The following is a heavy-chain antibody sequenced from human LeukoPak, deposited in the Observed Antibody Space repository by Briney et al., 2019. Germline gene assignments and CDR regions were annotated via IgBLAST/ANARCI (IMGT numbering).Heavy chain of an antibody. CDR2: MYTSEST. CDR1: GGSISSYY. J-gene: IGHJ5*02. V-gene: IGHV4-4*07. Sequence: SETLSLTCTVSGGSISSYYWSWIRQPAGKGLEWIGRMYTSESTNYNPSLKSRVTMSVDTSKNQFSLKLSSVTAADTAVYYCARIGDSSGYYSPNWFDPWGQGTQVTVSS. D-gene: IGHD3-22*01. CDR3: ARIGDSSGYYSPNWFDP.